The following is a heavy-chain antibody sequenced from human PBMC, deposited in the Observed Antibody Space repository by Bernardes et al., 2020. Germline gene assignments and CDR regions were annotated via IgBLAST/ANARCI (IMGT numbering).Heavy chain of an antibody. J-gene: IGHJ4*02. V-gene: IGHV5-10-1*01. CDR2: IDPSDSYT. D-gene: IGHD3-10*01. CDR1: GYSFTSYW. CDR3: ARREARGGAPGDY. Sequence: TMNLSCKGSGYSFTSYWINWVRQMPGTGLEWMGRIDPSDSYTNYSPSFQGHVTISADKSISTAYLQWSSLKTSDTAMYYCARREARGGAPGDYWGQGTLVTGSS.